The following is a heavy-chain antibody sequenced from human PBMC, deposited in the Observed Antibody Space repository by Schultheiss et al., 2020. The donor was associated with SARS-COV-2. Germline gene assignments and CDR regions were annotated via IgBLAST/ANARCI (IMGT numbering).Heavy chain of an antibody. D-gene: IGHD3-16*01. Sequence: SETLSLTCAVSGYSISSGYYWGWIRQPAGKGLEWIGRIYTSGSTYYNPSLKSRVTISVDTSKNQFSLKLSSVTAADTAVYYCARDGGDYSIWGQGTMVTVSS. J-gene: IGHJ3*02. CDR1: GYSISSGYY. CDR2: IYTSGST. V-gene: IGHV4-38-2*02. CDR3: ARDGGDYSI.